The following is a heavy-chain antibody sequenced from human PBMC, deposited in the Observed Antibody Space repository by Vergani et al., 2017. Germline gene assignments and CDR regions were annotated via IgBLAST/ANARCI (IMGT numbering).Heavy chain of an antibody. Sequence: QVQLQESGPGLVKPSQTLSLTCTVSGGSISSGSYSWSWIRQPAGKGLEWIGRIYTSGSTDYNPSLKSRVTISLDTSKNQFSLRLSSVTAADTAVYYCARGPSVVQGHYIYYYSYFMDVWGKGTTVTVSS. CDR2: IYTSGST. CDR3: ARGPSVVQGHYIYYYSYFMDV. J-gene: IGHJ6*03. V-gene: IGHV4-61*02. CDR1: GGSISSGSYS. D-gene: IGHD2-15*01.